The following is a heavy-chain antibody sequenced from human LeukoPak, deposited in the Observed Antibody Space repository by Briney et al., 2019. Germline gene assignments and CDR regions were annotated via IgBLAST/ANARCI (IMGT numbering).Heavy chain of an antibody. CDR3: ARAPSEIGGYYPEYLRH. J-gene: IGHJ1*01. CDR1: GFTFSSYW. V-gene: IGHV3-74*01. D-gene: IGHD3-22*01. Sequence: PGGSLRLSCAASGFTFSSYWMHWVRHAPGKGLVWVSRIKSDGSTNYADSVKGRFTISRDNAKNTVSLQMNSLRAEDTGVYYCARAPSEIGGYYPEYLRHWGQGTLVTVSS. CDR2: IKSDGST.